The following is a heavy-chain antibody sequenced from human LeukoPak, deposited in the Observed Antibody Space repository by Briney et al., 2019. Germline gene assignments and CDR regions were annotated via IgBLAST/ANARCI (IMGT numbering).Heavy chain of an antibody. J-gene: IGHJ4*02. CDR1: GFSLSAYG. Sequence: GRSLSLSCAASGFSLSAYGVHWVRQAPGKGLEWVAVIWYDGTSKDYADSVKGRFTFSRDNSKNTLYLQMNSLTVEDTAVYYCARSQSSSLIDYWGQGTLVTVSS. V-gene: IGHV3-33*01. CDR3: ARSQSSSLIDY. D-gene: IGHD6-13*01. CDR2: IWYDGTSK.